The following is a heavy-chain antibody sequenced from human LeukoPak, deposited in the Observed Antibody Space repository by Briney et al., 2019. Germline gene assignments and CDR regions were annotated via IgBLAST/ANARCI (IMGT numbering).Heavy chain of an antibody. CDR3: AKRSSWSPFDY. Sequence: QTGGSLRLSCAASGFTFSSYGMHWVRQAPGKGLEGVAFIRYDEINKYYADSVKGRFTISRDNSKKTLYLQMSSLRAEDTAVYYCAKRSSWSPFDYWGQGTLVTVSS. CDR2: IRYDEINK. J-gene: IGHJ4*02. D-gene: IGHD6-13*01. CDR1: GFTFSSYG. V-gene: IGHV3-30*02.